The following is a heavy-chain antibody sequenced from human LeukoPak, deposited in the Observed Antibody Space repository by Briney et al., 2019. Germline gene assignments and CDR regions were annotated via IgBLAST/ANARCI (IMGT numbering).Heavy chain of an antibody. CDR3: ARAARSYYYGSGISAPSYYYGMDV. D-gene: IGHD3-10*01. V-gene: IGHV1-3*01. CDR1: GYTFAKYA. J-gene: IGHJ6*02. CDR2: INAGNGDT. Sequence: ASVKVSCKASGYTFAKYAIHWVRQAPGQRLEWMGWINAGNGDTRYSQKFQGRVTITADESTSTAYMELSSLRSEDTAVYYCARAARSYYYGSGISAPSYYYGMDVWGQGTTVTVSS.